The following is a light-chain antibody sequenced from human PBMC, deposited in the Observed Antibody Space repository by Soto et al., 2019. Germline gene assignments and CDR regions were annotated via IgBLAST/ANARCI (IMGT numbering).Light chain of an antibody. J-gene: IGKJ1*01. CDR3: LQYNNWPPWT. CDR1: QSVSSN. V-gene: IGKV3-15*01. CDR2: GAS. Sequence: EIVMTQSPATLSVSPGERATLSCRASQSVSSNLAWYQQKPGQAPRLLIYGASTRATGIPARFSGSGSGTEFTLTIRSLQSEDFAVYYCLQYNNWPPWTFGQGAQVEIK.